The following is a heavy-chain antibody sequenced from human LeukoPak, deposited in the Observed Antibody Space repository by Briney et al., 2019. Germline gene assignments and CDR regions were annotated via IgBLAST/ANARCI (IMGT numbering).Heavy chain of an antibody. D-gene: IGHD3-3*01. CDR2: MNPNSGNT. V-gene: IGHV1-8*01. J-gene: IGHJ4*02. CDR1: GYTFTSYD. Sequence: ASVKVSCKASGYTFTSYDINWVRQATGQGLEWMGWMNPNSGNTGYAQEFQGRVTMTRNTSISTAYMELSSLRSEDTAVYYCARGNGFLEWFDFDYWGQGTLVTVSS. CDR3: ARGNGFLEWFDFDY.